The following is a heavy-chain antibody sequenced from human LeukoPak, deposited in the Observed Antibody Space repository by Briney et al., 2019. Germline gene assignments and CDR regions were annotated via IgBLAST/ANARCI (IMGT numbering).Heavy chain of an antibody. CDR2: INDSGGEK. Sequence: PGGSLRLSCAASGFTFSGYWITWVRQAPGKGLEWVANINDSGGEKYYVDSVKGRFTISRDNSKNVLYLQMNSLRADDTAVYHCASGRYWVDYWGQGALVTVSS. J-gene: IGHJ4*02. V-gene: IGHV3-7*05. D-gene: IGHD1-26*01. CDR3: ASGRYWVDY. CDR1: GFTFSGYW.